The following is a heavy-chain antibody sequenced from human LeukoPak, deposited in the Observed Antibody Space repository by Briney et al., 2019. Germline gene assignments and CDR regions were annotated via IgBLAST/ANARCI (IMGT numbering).Heavy chain of an antibody. J-gene: IGHJ4*02. V-gene: IGHV4-4*07. CDR3: ARDSIAVPGTFDY. CDR1: GGSISSYY. CDR2: IYTSGST. Sequence: SETLSLTCTVSGGSISSYYWSWIRQPAGKGLEWIGHIYTSGSTNYNPSLTSRVTILIDKSRNQFSLKLSSVTAADTAVYYCARDSIAVPGTFDYWGQGTLVTVS. D-gene: IGHD6-19*01.